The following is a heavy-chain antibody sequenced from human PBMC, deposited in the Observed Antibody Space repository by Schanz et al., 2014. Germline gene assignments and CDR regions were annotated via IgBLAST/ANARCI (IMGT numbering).Heavy chain of an antibody. J-gene: IGHJ4*02. D-gene: IGHD3-10*01. V-gene: IGHV3-33*06. CDR2: IWYDGSNK. CDR3: AKDQGSYGSGSYSYFDY. Sequence: VQLLESGGGLVQPGGSLRLSCAASGFTFRNYGMSWVRQAPGQGLEWVALIWYDGSNKYYAESVKGRFTISRDNSRKTLYLQMNSLRADDTAVYYCAKDQGSYGSGSYSYFDYWGQGTLATVSS. CDR1: GFTFRNYG.